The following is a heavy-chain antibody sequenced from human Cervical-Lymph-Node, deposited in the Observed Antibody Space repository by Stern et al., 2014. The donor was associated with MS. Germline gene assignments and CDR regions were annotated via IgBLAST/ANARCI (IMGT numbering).Heavy chain of an antibody. D-gene: IGHD2-15*01. Sequence: QLQLQESGPGLVKPSQTLSLTCTVSGGYISSGGYYWSWIRQHPGKGLEWIGYIYYSGSTYYNPSLKSRVTISVDTSKNQFSLKLSSVTAADTAVYYCARAVRRYCSGGSCYSGWFDPWGQGTLVTVSS. CDR3: ARAVRRYCSGGSCYSGWFDP. CDR2: IYYSGST. CDR1: GGYISSGGYY. V-gene: IGHV4-31*03. J-gene: IGHJ5*02.